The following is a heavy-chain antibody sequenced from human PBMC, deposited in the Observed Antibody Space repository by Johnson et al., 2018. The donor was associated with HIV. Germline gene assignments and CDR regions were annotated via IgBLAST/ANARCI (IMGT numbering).Heavy chain of an antibody. CDR1: GFTFSSYG. Sequence: VQLVESGGGVVQPGRSLRLSCAASGFTFSSYGMHWVRQAPGKGLEWVANIKQDGSEKNYVDSVKGRFIISRDNAKDSLYLQMNSLRAEDTAVYYCARSIMGAGPFDIWGQGTMVSVSS. CDR3: ARSIMGAGPFDI. J-gene: IGHJ3*02. CDR2: IKQDGSEK. V-gene: IGHV3-7*05.